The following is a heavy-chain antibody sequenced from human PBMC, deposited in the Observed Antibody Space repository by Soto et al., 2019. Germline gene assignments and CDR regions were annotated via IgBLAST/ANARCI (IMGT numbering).Heavy chain of an antibody. D-gene: IGHD6-19*01. CDR3: AKYSSGWYYPFDY. J-gene: IGHJ4*02. Sequence: PGGSLRLSCAASGFTFSSYAMSWVRQAPGKGLEWVSAISGSGGSAYYADSVKGRFTISRDNSKNTLHLQMNSLRAEDTAVYYFAKYSSGWYYPFDYWGQGTLVTVSS. CDR1: GFTFSSYA. V-gene: IGHV3-23*01. CDR2: ISGSGGSA.